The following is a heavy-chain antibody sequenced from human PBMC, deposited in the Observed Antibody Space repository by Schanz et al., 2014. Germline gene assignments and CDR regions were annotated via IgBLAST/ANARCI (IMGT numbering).Heavy chain of an antibody. J-gene: IGHJ6*02. D-gene: IGHD1-1*01. V-gene: IGHV4-30-4*07. CDR2: IYYSGST. CDR3: ARGGRTTYNYYYGMDV. CDR1: GGSISSGGYS. Sequence: QVQLQESGPGLVKPSQTLSLTCAVSGGSISSGGYSWNWIRQPPGKGLEWIVYIYYSGSTYYNPALKRRVTKPVDTSKNQFSLKLSSVTAADTAVYYCARGGRTTYNYYYGMDVWGQGTTVTVSS.